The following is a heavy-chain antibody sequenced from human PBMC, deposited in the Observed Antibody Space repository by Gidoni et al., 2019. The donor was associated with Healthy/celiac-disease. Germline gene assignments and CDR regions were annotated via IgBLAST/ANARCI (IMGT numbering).Heavy chain of an antibody. D-gene: IGHD6-19*01. CDR2: INHSGST. CDR3: ARALVAGIFDY. V-gene: IGHV4-34*01. CDR1: GGSFSGYY. Sequence: QVQLQQWGAGLLKPSETLSLTCAVYGGSFSGYYVSWIRQPPGKGLEWIGEINHSGSTNYNPSLKSRVTISVDTSKNQFSLKLSSVTAADTAVYYCARALVAGIFDYWGQGTLVTVSS. J-gene: IGHJ4*02.